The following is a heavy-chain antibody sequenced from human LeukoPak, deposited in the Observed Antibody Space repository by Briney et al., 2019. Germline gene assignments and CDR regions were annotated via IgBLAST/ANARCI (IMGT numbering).Heavy chain of an antibody. CDR3: AKDTGEYSYGYIDY. CDR2: INSDGSST. Sequence: GGSLRLSCAASGFTFSSYWMHWVRQAPGKGLVWVSRINSDGSSTSYADSVKGRFTISRDNAKNTLYLQMNSLRAEDTAVYYCAKDTGEYSYGYIDYWGQGTLVTVSS. J-gene: IGHJ4*02. D-gene: IGHD5-18*01. V-gene: IGHV3-74*01. CDR1: GFTFSSYW.